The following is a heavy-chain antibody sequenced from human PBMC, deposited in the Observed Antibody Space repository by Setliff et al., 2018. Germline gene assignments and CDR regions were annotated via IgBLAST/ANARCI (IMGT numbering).Heavy chain of an antibody. CDR2: INPDSGGT. Sequence: ASVKVSCKASGYTFADYYIHWVRQAPGQGLEWMGRINPDSGGTNYAQKFQGRVTMTRDTSITAAYMELSRLRSDDSAVYYCARGPSNYDLLTGCDCWGQGTLVTVSS. V-gene: IGHV1-2*06. CDR1: GYTFADYY. D-gene: IGHD3-9*01. CDR3: ARGPSNYDLLTGCDC. J-gene: IGHJ4*02.